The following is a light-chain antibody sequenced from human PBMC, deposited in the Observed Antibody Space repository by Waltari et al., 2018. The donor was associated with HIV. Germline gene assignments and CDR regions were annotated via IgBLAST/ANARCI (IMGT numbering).Light chain of an antibody. J-gene: IGLJ3*02. V-gene: IGLV3-1*01. CDR2: QDS. CDR1: TLGDKY. Sequence: SYELTQPPSVSVSPEQTASITCSGATLGDKYACWYQQKPGQSPVLVIYQDSKRPSGIPERFSGSNSGNTATLTISGTQAMDEADYYCQAWDSSTAVFGGGTKLTVL. CDR3: QAWDSSTAV.